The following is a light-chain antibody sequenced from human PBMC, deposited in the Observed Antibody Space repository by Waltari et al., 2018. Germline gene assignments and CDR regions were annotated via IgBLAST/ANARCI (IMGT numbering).Light chain of an antibody. CDR3: QQYYSTPXWT. J-gene: IGKJ1*01. CDR1: QSVLYSSNNKNY. V-gene: IGKV4-1*01. Sequence: IVMTQSPDSLAVSLGERATINCKSSQSVLYSSNNKNYLAWYQQKPGQPPXLXIYWXSTRESGVPDRFSGSGSGTDFTLTISSLQAEDVAVYYCQQYYSTPXWTXGQGTKVEIK. CDR2: WXS.